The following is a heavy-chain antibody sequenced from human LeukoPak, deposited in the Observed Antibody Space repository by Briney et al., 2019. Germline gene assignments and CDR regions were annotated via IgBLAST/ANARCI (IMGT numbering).Heavy chain of an antibody. D-gene: IGHD3-22*01. CDR2: IYYSGST. Sequence: NTSETLSLTCTVSGGSISSYYWSWIRQHPGKGLEWIGYIYYSGSTYYNPSLKSRVTISVDTSKNQFSLKLSSVTAADTAVYYCARLGDYYDSSGYSKLGSYYFDYWGQGTLVTVSS. CDR3: ARLGDYYDSSGYSKLGSYYFDY. CDR1: GGSISSYY. J-gene: IGHJ4*02. V-gene: IGHV4-59*06.